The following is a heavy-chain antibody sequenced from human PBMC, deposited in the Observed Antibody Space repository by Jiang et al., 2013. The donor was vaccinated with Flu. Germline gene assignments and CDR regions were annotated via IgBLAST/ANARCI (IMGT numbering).Heavy chain of an antibody. CDR3: ARVDIVVVPADAYYFDY. CDR2: IYYSGST. CDR1: GGSISSYY. V-gene: IGHV4-59*01. J-gene: IGHJ4*02. D-gene: IGHD2-2*01. Sequence: GPGLVKPSETLSLTCTVSGGSISSYYWSWIRQPPGKGLEWIGYIYYSGSTNYNPSLKSRVTISVDTSKNQFSLKLSSVTAADTAVYYCARVDIVVVPADAYYFDYWGQGTLVTVSS.